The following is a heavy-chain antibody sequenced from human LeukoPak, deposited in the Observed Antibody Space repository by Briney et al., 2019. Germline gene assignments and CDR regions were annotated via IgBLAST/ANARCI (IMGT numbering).Heavy chain of an antibody. V-gene: IGHV4-39*07. D-gene: IGHD6-13*01. CDR1: GGSLSSSSYY. CDR2: IYYSGST. J-gene: IGHJ4*02. Sequence: SETLSLTCTVSGGSLSSSSYYWGWIRQPPGKGLEWIGSIYYSGSTYYNPSLKSRVTISVDTSKNQFSLKLSSVTAADTAVYYCARDHIAAAVDYWGQGTLVTVSS. CDR3: ARDHIAAAVDY.